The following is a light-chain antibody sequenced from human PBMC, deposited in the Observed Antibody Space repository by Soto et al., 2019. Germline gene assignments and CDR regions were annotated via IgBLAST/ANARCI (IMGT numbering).Light chain of an antibody. CDR2: GAS. CDR1: QSVSSTY. Sequence: EIVLTQSPGTLSLSPGERATLSCRASQSVSSTYLAWYLQKPGQAPRLLIDGASGRATGIPDRFSGSGSGTDFTLTISRLEPEDFAVYYCQHYGSSGTTFGQGTRLEIK. J-gene: IGKJ5*01. V-gene: IGKV3-20*01. CDR3: QHYGSSGTT.